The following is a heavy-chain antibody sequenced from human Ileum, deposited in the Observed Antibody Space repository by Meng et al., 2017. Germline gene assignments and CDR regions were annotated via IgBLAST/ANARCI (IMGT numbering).Heavy chain of an antibody. CDR1: GDSFTGGAYY. CDR2: LYYNGNN. Sequence: SETLSLTCTVSGDSFTGGAYYWGWIRQPPGKGLEWIGSLYYNGNNYYNPSLRGRATISIDTSKKQCSLKLNSVTAADTAVYYCGKAPDYWGQGTLVTVSS. CDR3: GKAPDY. J-gene: IGHJ4*02. V-gene: IGHV4-39*07.